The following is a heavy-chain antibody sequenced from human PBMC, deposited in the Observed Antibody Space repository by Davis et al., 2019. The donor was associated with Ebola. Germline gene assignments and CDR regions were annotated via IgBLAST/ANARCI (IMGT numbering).Heavy chain of an antibody. Sequence: SVNASRMASGYTLISYATHWVRQPPGQMLEWMGGITGGNGKTKYSQKHQGRVIITRDTSASTAYMELSSLRSEDTAVYYCARGSGSYLVWFDPWGKGTLVTVSS. CDR2: ITGGNGKT. CDR3: ARGSGSYLVWFDP. V-gene: IGHV1-3*01. D-gene: IGHD1-26*01. CDR1: GYTLISYA. J-gene: IGHJ5*02.